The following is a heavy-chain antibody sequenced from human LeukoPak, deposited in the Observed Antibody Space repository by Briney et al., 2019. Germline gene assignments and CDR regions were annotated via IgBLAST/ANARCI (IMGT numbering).Heavy chain of an antibody. V-gene: IGHV1-2*02. Sequence: GASVKVSCKASGDTFTGYSIHWVRQAPGEGLEWMGWINLNSGDTNYAQKFQGRVTMTRDTSISTAYMELRRLRSDDTAVYYCAKDKPMVRSRYMDVWGEGTTVTVSS. D-gene: IGHD5-18*01. CDR1: GDTFTGYS. CDR2: INLNSGDT. J-gene: IGHJ6*03. CDR3: AKDKPMVRSRYMDV.